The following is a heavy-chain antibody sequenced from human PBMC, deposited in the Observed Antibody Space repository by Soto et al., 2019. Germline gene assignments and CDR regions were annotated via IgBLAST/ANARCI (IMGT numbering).Heavy chain of an antibody. D-gene: IGHD3-9*01. CDR2: IYYSGST. CDR1: GGSISSSSFH. V-gene: IGHV4-39*07. J-gene: IGHJ5*02. CDR3: TKDAKFDDIYTGYFVNDL. Sequence: PSETLSLTCTVSGGSISSSSFHWGWIRQPPGKGLEWIGSIYYSGSTYYSPSLKSRVTMSVDISTSTSYLELRGLTSDDTAVYYCTKDAKFDDIYTGYFVNDLWGQGTPVTVSS.